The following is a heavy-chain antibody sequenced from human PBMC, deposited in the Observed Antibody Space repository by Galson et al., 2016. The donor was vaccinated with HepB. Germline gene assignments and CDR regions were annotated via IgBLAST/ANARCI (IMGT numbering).Heavy chain of an antibody. J-gene: IGHJ4*02. V-gene: IGHV4-59*01. CDR3: ARVQGSGWYYFDY. CDR1: GDSISSTY. D-gene: IGHD6-13*01. CDR2: IYNSGST. Sequence: SETLSLTCTVSGDSISSTYWTWIRQPPGKGLEWLGYIYNSGSTNYNPPLKSRVTISLDTSKNQFSLKLSSVIAADTAVYYCARVQGSGWYYFDYWGQGTLVTVSS.